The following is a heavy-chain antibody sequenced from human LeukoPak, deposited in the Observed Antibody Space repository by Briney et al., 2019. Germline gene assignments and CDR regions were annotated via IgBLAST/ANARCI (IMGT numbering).Heavy chain of an antibody. D-gene: IGHD2-15*01. CDR2: ISGSGGST. Sequence: GGSLRLSCAASGFTFSSYAMSWVSQAPGKGLEWVSAISGSGGSTYYADSVKGRFTISRDNSKNTLYLQMNSLRAEDTAVYYCAKDKVVVVVAATTPFDPWGQGTLVTVSS. J-gene: IGHJ5*02. V-gene: IGHV3-23*01. CDR3: AKDKVVVVVAATTPFDP. CDR1: GFTFSSYA.